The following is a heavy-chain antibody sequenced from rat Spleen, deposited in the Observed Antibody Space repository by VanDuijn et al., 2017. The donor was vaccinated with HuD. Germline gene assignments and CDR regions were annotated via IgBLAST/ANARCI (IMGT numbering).Heavy chain of an antibody. D-gene: IGHD1-1*01. CDR3: ASAGGSYYYDSGDGVMDA. CDR1: GFTFSDYY. J-gene: IGHJ4*01. Sequence: EVQLVESGGGLVQPGRSMKLSCAASGFTFSDYYMAWVRQAPKKGLEWVASISYEGSSTYYGDSVKGRFTISRDNAKSTLYLQMNSVRSEDTATYYCASAGGSYYYDSGDGVMDAWGQGASVTVSS. CDR2: ISYEGSST. V-gene: IGHV5-22*01.